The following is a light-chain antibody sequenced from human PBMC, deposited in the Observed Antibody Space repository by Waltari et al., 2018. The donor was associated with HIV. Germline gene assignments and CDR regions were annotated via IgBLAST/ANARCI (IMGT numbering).Light chain of an antibody. CDR3: QQFGTSRYT. Sequence: ELVLTQSPGTLSLSPGERATLSCRASHTVSSSYLAWYQQKPGQAPRLLIYGASSRATGIPDRFSGSGSGTDFTLTISRLEPEDFAVYYCQQFGTSRYTFGRGTNLEIK. V-gene: IGKV3-20*01. CDR2: GAS. J-gene: IGKJ2*01. CDR1: HTVSSSY.